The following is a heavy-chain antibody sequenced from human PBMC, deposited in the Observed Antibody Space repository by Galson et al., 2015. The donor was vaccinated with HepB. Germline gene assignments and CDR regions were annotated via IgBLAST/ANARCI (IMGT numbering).Heavy chain of an antibody. D-gene: IGHD6-13*01. J-gene: IGHJ4*02. V-gene: IGHV3-53*01. Sequence: SLRLSCAASGFTVSNNYMSWVRQAPGKGLEWVSIIYRGGSTYYADSVKGRFTISRDDSKNTLFLQMNSLRAEDTPLYYCASRYSSSWAALDYWGQGTLVTVSS. CDR3: ASRYSSSWAALDY. CDR1: GFTVSNNY. CDR2: IYRGGST.